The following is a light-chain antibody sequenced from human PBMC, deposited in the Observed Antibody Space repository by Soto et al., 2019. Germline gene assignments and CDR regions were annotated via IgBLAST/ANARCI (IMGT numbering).Light chain of an antibody. CDR2: EDN. V-gene: IGLV2-23*01. Sequence: QSVLTQPASVSGSPGQSITISCTGTSSDVGDYNLVSWYQQHPGKAPKLIIYEDNKRPSGVSNRFSGSKSGNTASLTISGLQAEDESNYHCCSYAGPRGVLFGGVTKLTVL. CDR1: SSDVGDYNL. CDR3: CSYAGPRGVL. J-gene: IGLJ2*01.